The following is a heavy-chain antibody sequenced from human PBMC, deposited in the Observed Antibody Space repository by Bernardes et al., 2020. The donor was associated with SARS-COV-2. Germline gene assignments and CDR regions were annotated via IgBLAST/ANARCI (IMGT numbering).Heavy chain of an antibody. J-gene: IGHJ4*02. CDR1: GYTLTELS. Sequence: ASVKVSCKVSGYTLTELSMHWVRQAPGKGLEWMGGFDPEDGETIYAQKFQGRVTMTEDTSTDTAYMELSSLRSEDTAVYYCATGRSYQGHRDYWGQGTLVTVSS. CDR2: FDPEDGET. V-gene: IGHV1-24*01. CDR3: ATGRSYQGHRDY. D-gene: IGHD1-26*01.